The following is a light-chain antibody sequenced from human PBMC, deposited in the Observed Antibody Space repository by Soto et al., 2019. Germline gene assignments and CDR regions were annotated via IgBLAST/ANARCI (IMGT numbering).Light chain of an antibody. CDR2: GAS. Sequence: EIVLTQSPGTLSLSPGERATLSCRASQSVGSNYLAWYQQKPGQAPRLLIFGASSRATGIPDRFSGSGSGTDFTLTISRLEPEDFAMYFCQQYVNSFTFGPGTKVDIK. CDR3: QQYVNSFT. CDR1: QSVGSNY. J-gene: IGKJ3*01. V-gene: IGKV3-20*01.